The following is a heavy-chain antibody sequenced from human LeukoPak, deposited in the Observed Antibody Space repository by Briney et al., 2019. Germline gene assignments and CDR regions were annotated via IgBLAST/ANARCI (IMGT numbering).Heavy chain of an antibody. Sequence: GGSLRLSCTASGFTFSSYAMTWVRQAPGKGLEWVSSISGSGGSTYYADSVKGRFTISRDNSKNTLYVQMNSLRAEDTAVYHCAKALEGYNNDAFDFWGQGTMVTVSS. CDR3: AKALEGYNNDAFDF. D-gene: IGHD5-24*01. J-gene: IGHJ3*01. CDR2: ISGSGGST. CDR1: GFTFSSYA. V-gene: IGHV3-23*01.